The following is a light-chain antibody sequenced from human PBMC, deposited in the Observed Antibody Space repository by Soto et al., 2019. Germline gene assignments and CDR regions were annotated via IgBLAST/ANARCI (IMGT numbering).Light chain of an antibody. V-gene: IGKV3-20*01. CDR1: QSVSSSY. CDR2: GAS. J-gene: IGKJ1*01. Sequence: EIVLTQSPGTLSLSPGERATLSCRASQSVSSSYLAWYQQKPGQAPRLLIYGASSRATGIPDRFRGSGSGTDFPLTISRLEAEDCAVYYCQQYGSSPPWTFGQGTKVEIK. CDR3: QQYGSSPPWT.